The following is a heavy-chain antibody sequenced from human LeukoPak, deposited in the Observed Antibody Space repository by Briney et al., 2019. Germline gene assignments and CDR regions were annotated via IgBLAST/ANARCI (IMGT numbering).Heavy chain of an antibody. J-gene: IGHJ4*02. CDR2: ISSSGSTI. V-gene: IGHV3-11*04. CDR3: ARIPSWDITMIGSY. CDR1: GFTFSDYY. D-gene: IGHD3-22*01. Sequence: GGSLRLSCAASGFTFSDYYMSWIRQAPGKGREGVSYISSSGSTIYYAYSVKGRFTISRDNAKNSLYLQMNSLRAEDTAVYYCARIPSWDITMIGSYWGQGTLVTVSS.